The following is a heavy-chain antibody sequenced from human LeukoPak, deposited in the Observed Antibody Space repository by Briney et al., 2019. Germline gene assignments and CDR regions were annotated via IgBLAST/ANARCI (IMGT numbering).Heavy chain of an antibody. J-gene: IGHJ6*02. Sequence: SETLSLTCAVYGGSFNGYYWSWIRQPPGKGLEWIGQIYHNGTTNCNPSLKSRVSLSVDTSRNQFSLRLSSVTAADTAVYYCARGWDNFYDYGMDVWGQGTTVTVSS. CDR2: IYHNGTT. CDR3: ARGWDNFYDYGMDV. D-gene: IGHD1-26*01. CDR1: GGSFNGYY. V-gene: IGHV4-34*01.